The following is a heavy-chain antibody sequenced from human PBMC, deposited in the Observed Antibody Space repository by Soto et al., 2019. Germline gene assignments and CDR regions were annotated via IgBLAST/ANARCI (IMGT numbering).Heavy chain of an antibody. Sequence: ASVKVACKVSGYTLTELSIHWVRQAPGKGLEWMGGFDPEDGETIYAQKFQGRVTMTEDTSTDTAYMELSSLRSEDTAVYYCATPEYYYGSGTHAYWGQGTLVTVSS. CDR1: GYTLTELS. J-gene: IGHJ4*02. V-gene: IGHV1-24*01. CDR2: FDPEDGET. D-gene: IGHD3-10*01. CDR3: ATPEYYYGSGTHAY.